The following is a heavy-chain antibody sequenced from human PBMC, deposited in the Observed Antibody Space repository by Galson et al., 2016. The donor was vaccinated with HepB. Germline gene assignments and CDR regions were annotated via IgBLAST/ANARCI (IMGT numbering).Heavy chain of an antibody. J-gene: IGHJ5*02. CDR1: GFTFSYYG. Sequence: SLRLSCAASGFTFSYYGMHWVRQAPGKGLEWVSIISYDGSKIFYADSVKGRFIISRDNARNTLYLQMNGLRVEDTAVYYCAKAVAGDGTNWFDPWGQGTLVTVSS. CDR3: AKAVAGDGTNWFDP. V-gene: IGHV3-30*18. D-gene: IGHD1/OR15-1a*01. CDR2: ISYDGSKI.